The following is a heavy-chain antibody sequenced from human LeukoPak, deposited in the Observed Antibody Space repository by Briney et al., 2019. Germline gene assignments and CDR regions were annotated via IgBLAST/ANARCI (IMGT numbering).Heavy chain of an antibody. CDR1: GGSFSGYY. D-gene: IGHD2-15*01. CDR2: INHSGST. Sequence: SETLSLTCAVYGGSFSGYYWSWIRQPPGKGLEWIGEINHSGSTNYNPSLKSRVTISVDTSKSQFSLKLSSVTAADTAVYYCAREGGHYCSGGSCYLYYYYGMDVWGQGTTVTVSS. V-gene: IGHV4-34*01. CDR3: AREGGHYCSGGSCYLYYYYGMDV. J-gene: IGHJ6*02.